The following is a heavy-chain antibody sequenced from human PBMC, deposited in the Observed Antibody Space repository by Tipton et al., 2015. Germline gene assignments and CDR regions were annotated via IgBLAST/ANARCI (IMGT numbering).Heavy chain of an antibody. CDR2: IRYSGST. J-gene: IGHJ4*02. CDR1: GGSFSDYY. CDR3: ARARGRHGGLFDS. V-gene: IGHV4-59*01. Sequence: LRLSCTVSGGSFSDYYWSWIRQPPGKELEWIGYIRYSGSTNYNPSLKSRVTISVDTSKTQFSLKVSSVTAADTAMYYCARARGRHGGLFDSWGQGTLVTVSS. D-gene: IGHD4-23*01.